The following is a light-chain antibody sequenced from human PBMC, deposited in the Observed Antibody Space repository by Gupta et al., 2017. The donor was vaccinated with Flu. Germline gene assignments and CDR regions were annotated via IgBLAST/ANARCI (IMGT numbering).Light chain of an antibody. CDR1: SSNIGSNT. CDR2: SNT. CDR3: AAWDDSLNGVV. V-gene: IGLV1-44*01. Sequence: SVLTQPPSASGTPWPWVTISCSGSSSNIGSNTVNWYQQLPVTAPKLLIYSNTHRPSGGPDRFSGSKSGTSASLAISGLQSEDEADYYCAAWDDSLNGVVFGGGTKLTVL. J-gene: IGLJ2*01.